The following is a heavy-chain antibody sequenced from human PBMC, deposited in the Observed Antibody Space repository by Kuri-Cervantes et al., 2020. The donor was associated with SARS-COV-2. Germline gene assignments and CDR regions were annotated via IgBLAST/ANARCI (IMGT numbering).Heavy chain of an antibody. D-gene: IGHD6-19*01. V-gene: IGHV1-3*01. J-gene: IGHJ4*02. CDR3: AADVTIAVAGKRNVMDY. Sequence: ASVKVSCKASGYTFTSYAMHWVRQAPGQRLEWMGWINAGNGNTKYSQKFQGRVTITRDTSASTAYMELSSLRSVDTAVYYCAADVTIAVAGKRNVMDYGGQGTLVTVSS. CDR1: GYTFTSYA. CDR2: INAGNGNT.